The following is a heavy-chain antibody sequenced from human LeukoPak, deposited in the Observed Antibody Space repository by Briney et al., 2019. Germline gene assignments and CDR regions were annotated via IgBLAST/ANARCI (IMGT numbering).Heavy chain of an antibody. J-gene: IGHJ3*01. V-gene: IGHV3-23*01. CDR2: ITESGGAT. CDR1: GFIFSNYV. D-gene: IGHD3-10*01. CDR3: ARDGSG. Sequence: GGSLRLSCAASGFIFSNYVMSWVRQAPGKGLEWVSGITESGGATYYADSVKGRFTISRDNSKNTLYLQMNSLRAEDTAVYYCARDGSGWGQGTMVTVSS.